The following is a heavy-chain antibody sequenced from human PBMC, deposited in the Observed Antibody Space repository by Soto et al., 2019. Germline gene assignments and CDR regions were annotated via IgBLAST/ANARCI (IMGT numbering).Heavy chain of an antibody. J-gene: IGHJ3*02. CDR1: GYSISSGYY. D-gene: IGHD3-16*02. V-gene: IGHV4-38-2*01. CDR3: ARVSYDYVWGSYRWDAFDI. Sequence: SETLSLTCAVSGYSISSGYYWGWIRQPPGKGLEWIGSIYHSGSTYYNPSLKSRVTISVDTSKNQFSLKLSSVTAADTAVYYCARVSYDYVWGSYRWDAFDIWGLGTMVTVSS. CDR2: IYHSGST.